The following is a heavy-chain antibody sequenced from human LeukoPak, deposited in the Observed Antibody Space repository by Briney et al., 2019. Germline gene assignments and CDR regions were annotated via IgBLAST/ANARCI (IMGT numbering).Heavy chain of an antibody. V-gene: IGHV6-1*01. D-gene: IGHD3-10*01. CDR1: GDSVSSNSAA. CDR2: TYYRSKWYN. CDR3: ARDSYKSGAFDI. Sequence: SQTLSLTCAISGDSVSSNSAAWNWIRQSPSRGLEWLGRTYYRSKWYNDYAVSVKSRITINPDTSKNQFSLKLRSVTAADTAVYYCARDSYKSGAFDIWGQGTMVTVSS. J-gene: IGHJ3*02.